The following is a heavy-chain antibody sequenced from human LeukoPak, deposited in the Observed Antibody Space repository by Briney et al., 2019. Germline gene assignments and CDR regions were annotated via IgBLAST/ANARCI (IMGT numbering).Heavy chain of an antibody. CDR3: ARANSQYVWGSYRYTTGYYYYMDV. J-gene: IGHJ6*03. V-gene: IGHV4-4*02. D-gene: IGHD3-16*02. Sequence: SETLSLTCAVSGGSISSSNRWSWVRQPPGKGLEWIGEIYHSGSTNYNPSLKSRVTISVDTSKNQFSLKLSSVTAADTAVYYCARANSQYVWGSYRYTTGYYYYMDVWGKGTTVTVSS. CDR2: IYHSGST. CDR1: GGSISSSNR.